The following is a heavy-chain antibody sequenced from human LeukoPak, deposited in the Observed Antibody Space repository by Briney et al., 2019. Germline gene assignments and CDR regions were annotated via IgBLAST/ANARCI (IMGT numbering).Heavy chain of an antibody. D-gene: IGHD4-17*01. V-gene: IGHV1-46*01. CDR1: GYTFTSYY. CDR2: INPSGGST. Sequence: ASVKVSCKASGYTFTSYYMHWVRQAPGQGLEWMGIINPSGGSTRYAQKFQGRVTMTEDTSTDTAYMELSSLRSEDTAVYYCATDLDGDYPRVDYWGQGTLVTVSS. CDR3: ATDLDGDYPRVDY. J-gene: IGHJ4*02.